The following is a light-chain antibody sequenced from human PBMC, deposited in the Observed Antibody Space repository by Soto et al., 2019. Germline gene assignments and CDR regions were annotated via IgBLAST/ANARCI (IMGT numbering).Light chain of an antibody. CDR2: DVN. V-gene: IGLV2-14*03. Sequence: QSVLTQPASVSGSPGQSISISCTETSSDVGGYTYVSGYQQHPGKAPKLMVFDVNNRPSGVSNRFSASKSGNTASLTISGLQADDEAEYWCSSYTSASTTVFGGGTKLTVL. CDR3: SSYTSASTTV. J-gene: IGLJ2*01. CDR1: SSDVGGYTY.